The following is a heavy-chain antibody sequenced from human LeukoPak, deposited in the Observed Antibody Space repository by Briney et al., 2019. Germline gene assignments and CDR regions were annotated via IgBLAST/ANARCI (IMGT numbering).Heavy chain of an antibody. CDR1: GGSISSSSYY. CDR3: ARGGMGQQRVRDEDN. D-gene: IGHD6-13*01. Sequence: PSETLSLTCTVSGGSISSSSYYWGWIRQPPGKGLEWIGSIYYSGSTSYNPSLKSRVTISVDTSKNQFSLKLSSVTAADTAVYYCARGGMGQQRVRDEDNWGQGTLVTVSS. J-gene: IGHJ4*02. V-gene: IGHV4-39*07. CDR2: IYYSGST.